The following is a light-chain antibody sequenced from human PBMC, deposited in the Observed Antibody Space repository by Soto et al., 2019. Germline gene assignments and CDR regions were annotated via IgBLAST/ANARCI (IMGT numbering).Light chain of an antibody. J-gene: IGLJ1*01. V-gene: IGLV1-40*01. CDR3: QSYDSSLSGYV. CDR1: SSNIGAGYE. CDR2: ENN. Sequence: QSVLTQPPSVSEAPGQRVTISCTGSSSNIGAGYEAHWYQQVPGTAPKLLIYENNNRPSGVPDRFSGSKSGTSASLAITGLQAEDEVECYCQSYDSSLSGYVFGTGTKLTVL.